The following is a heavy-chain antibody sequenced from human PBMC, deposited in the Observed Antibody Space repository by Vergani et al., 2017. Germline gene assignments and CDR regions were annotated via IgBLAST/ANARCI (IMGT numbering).Heavy chain of an antibody. CDR2: ISGPGLST. Sequence: EVHLLESGGGLVQSGGSLRLSCAASGFTFSNSAVSWVRQAPGRGLAWVSSISGPGLSTYYADSVKGRFSISRDNSKNTVFLQMHSLRAEDNAIYYCVKDKIDLGSYVFDSWVHGILVTVSS. CDR3: VKDKIDLGSYVFDS. D-gene: IGHD2/OR15-2a*01. V-gene: IGHV3-23*01. CDR1: GFTFSNSA. J-gene: IGHJ4*01.